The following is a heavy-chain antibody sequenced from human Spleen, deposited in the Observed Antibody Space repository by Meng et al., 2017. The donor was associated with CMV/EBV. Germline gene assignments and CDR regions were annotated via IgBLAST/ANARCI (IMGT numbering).Heavy chain of an antibody. CDR2: IYYSGST. J-gene: IGHJ6*02. CDR3: ARGDTAMGQGYYYYGMDV. D-gene: IGHD5-18*01. CDR1: GGSISSYY. V-gene: IGHV4-59*01. Sequence: SETLSLTCTVSGGSISSYYWSWIRQPPGKGLEWIGYIYYSGSTNYNPSLKGRVTISVDTSKNQFSLKLSSVTAADTAVYYCARGDTAMGQGYYYYGMDVWGQGTTVTVSS.